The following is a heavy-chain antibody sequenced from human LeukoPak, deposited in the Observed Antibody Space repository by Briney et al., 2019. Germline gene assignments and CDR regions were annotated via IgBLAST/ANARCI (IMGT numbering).Heavy chain of an antibody. CDR1: GFTFSSYE. CDR3: ARVCCGGDPREYMDV. Sequence: GGSLRLSCAASGFTFSSYEMNWVRQAPGKGLEWVSYISSSGSTIYYADSVKGRFTISRDNAKNSLYLQMNSLRAEDTAVYYCARVCCGGDPREYMDVWGEGTTVTVSS. D-gene: IGHD2-21*02. J-gene: IGHJ6*03. V-gene: IGHV3-48*03. CDR2: ISSSGSTI.